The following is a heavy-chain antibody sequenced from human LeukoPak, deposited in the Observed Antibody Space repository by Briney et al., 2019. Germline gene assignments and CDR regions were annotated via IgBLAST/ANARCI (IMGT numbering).Heavy chain of an antibody. J-gene: IGHJ4*02. CDR2: VSHNGGT. V-gene: IGHV4-59*11. CDR3: ARLNDSDGGFFDY. CDR1: GVSISTHY. D-gene: IGHD3-22*01. Sequence: SETLSLTCTVSGVSISTHYWSWIRQPPGKGLEWIAYVSHNGGTHYNRPLQSRLTLSVDTSKNKFSLNLDSVTAADTAIYYCARLNDSDGGFFDYWGQGKMVTVSS.